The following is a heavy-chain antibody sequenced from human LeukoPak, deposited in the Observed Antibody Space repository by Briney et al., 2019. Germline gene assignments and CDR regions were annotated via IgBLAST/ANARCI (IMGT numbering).Heavy chain of an antibody. CDR3: ARGPYQLLSPFDY. Sequence: SETLSLTCAVSGYSISSGYYWGWIRQPPGKGLEGIGSIYHSGSTYYNPSLKSRVTISVDTSKNQFSLKLSSVTAADTAVYYCARGPYQLLSPFDYWGQGTLVTVSS. J-gene: IGHJ4*02. CDR2: IYHSGST. V-gene: IGHV4-38-2*01. D-gene: IGHD2-2*01. CDR1: GYSISSGYY.